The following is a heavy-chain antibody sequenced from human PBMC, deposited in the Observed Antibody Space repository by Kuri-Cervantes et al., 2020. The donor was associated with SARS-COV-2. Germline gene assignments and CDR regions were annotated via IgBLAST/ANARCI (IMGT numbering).Heavy chain of an antibody. Sequence: GESLKISCGGSGFIFGNYMMNWVRQAPGKGLEWVSGISGRGGNTHYADSVKGRFTISRDNSKSTLYLEMNSLRAEDTAVYYCAREGLGWFDPWGQGTLVTVSS. CDR3: AREGLGWFDP. CDR1: GFIFGNYM. V-gene: IGHV3-23*01. D-gene: IGHD3-16*01. CDR2: ISGRGGNT. J-gene: IGHJ5*02.